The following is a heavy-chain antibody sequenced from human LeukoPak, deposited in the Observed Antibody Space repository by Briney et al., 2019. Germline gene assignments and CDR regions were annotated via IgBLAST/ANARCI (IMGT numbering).Heavy chain of an antibody. Sequence: SEALSLTFTVSGGSISSSSYYWGWIRQPPGKGLEWIGSIYYSGSTYYNPSLKSRVTISVDTSKNQFSLKLSSVTAADTAVYYCARPKFSSSSLPRHWGQGTLVTVSS. V-gene: IGHV4-39*01. CDR2: IYYSGST. D-gene: IGHD6-13*01. CDR3: ARPKFSSSSLPRH. CDR1: GGSISSSSYY. J-gene: IGHJ4*02.